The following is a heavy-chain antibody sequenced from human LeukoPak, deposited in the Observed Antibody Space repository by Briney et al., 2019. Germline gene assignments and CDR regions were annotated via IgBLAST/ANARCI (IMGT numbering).Heavy chain of an antibody. CDR1: GGSFSGYY. J-gene: IGHJ4*02. Sequence: PSETLSLTCAVYGGSFSGYYWSWIRQPPGKGLEWIGEISHSGSTNYNPSLKSRVTISVDTSKNQFSLKLSSVTAADTAVYYCARSSSTSCYDYWGQGTLVTVSS. V-gene: IGHV4-34*01. CDR3: ARSSSTSCYDY. CDR2: ISHSGST. D-gene: IGHD2-2*01.